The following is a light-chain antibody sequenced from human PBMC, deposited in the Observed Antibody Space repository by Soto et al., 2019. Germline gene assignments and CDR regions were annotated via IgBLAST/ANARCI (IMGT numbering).Light chain of an antibody. CDR1: SSDVGGYNY. Sequence: QSALTQPPSASGSPGQSVAISCTGTSSDVGGYNYVSWYQQHPGKAPKLMIYEVNKRPSGVPDRFSGSKSGNTASLTVSGLQDEDEADYYCRSYAGSSNGFGTGTKVTVL. J-gene: IGLJ1*01. CDR2: EVN. V-gene: IGLV2-8*01. CDR3: RSYAGSSNG.